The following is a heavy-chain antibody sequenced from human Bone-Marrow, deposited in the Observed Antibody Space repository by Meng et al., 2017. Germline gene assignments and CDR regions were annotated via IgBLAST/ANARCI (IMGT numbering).Heavy chain of an antibody. V-gene: IGHV4-4*02. CDR3: ARGIPIPYCSSTSCRNWFDP. CDR2: INHSGST. J-gene: IGHJ5*02. D-gene: IGHD2-2*01. Sequence: SETLSLTCGVSGVSISSSNWWSWVRQPPGKGLEWIGEINHSGSTNYNPSLKSRVTISVDTSKNQFSLKLSSVTAADTAVYYCARGIPIPYCSSTSCRNWFDPWGQGTLVTVSS. CDR1: GVSISSSNW.